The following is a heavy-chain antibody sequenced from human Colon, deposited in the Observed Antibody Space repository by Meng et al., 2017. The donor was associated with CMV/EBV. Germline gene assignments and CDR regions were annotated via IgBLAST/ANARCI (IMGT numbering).Heavy chain of an antibody. CDR2: ISGRGATT. CDR3: ARDGVIGPFDF. Sequence: EWQLLESGGDVVQPGGSLRLSCVASGFSFNSYAMSWVRQAPGKGLEWVATISGRGATTYYADSLEGRFSISRDNSKNTLFLQMDSVRAEDTAVFYCARDGVIGPFDFWGQGTLVTVSS. D-gene: IGHD3-16*02. J-gene: IGHJ4*02. V-gene: IGHV3-23*01. CDR1: GFSFNSYA.